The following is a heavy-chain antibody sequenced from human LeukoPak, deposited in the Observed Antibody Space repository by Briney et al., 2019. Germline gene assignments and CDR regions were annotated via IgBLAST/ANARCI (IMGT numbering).Heavy chain of an antibody. CDR1: GFTFSNYV. V-gene: IGHV3-23*01. Sequence: PGGSLRLSCAASGFTFSNYVMNWVDQPPGKGLEWVSAISGSGGNTYYADSVKGRFTISRDNAKNTLYLQMNSLRAEDTAVYYCASGVDHYDSSGYRIWGQGTLVTVSS. CDR3: ASGVDHYDSSGYRI. J-gene: IGHJ1*01. CDR2: ISGSGGNT. D-gene: IGHD3-22*01.